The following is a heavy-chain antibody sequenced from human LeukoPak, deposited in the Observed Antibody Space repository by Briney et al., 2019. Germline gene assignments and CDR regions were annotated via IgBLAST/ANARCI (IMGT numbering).Heavy chain of an antibody. CDR3: ARAESSSWILDY. CDR1: GFTFSSYS. J-gene: IGHJ4*02. V-gene: IGHV3-7*03. D-gene: IGHD6-13*01. CDR2: IKQDGSEK. Sequence: GGSLRLSCAASGFTFSSYSMNWVRQAPGKGLEWVANIKQDGSEKYYVDSVKGRFTISRDNAKNSLYLQMNSLRAEDTAVYYCARAESSSWILDYWGQGTLVTVSS.